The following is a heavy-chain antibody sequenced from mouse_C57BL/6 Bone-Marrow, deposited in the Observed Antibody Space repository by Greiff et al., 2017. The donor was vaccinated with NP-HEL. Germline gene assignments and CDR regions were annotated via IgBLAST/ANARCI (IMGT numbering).Heavy chain of an antibody. J-gene: IGHJ1*03. V-gene: IGHV2-2*01. CDR3: ARNRGNYEYFDV. Sequence: QVQLKQSGPGLVQPSQCLSITCTVSGFSFTSYGVHWVRQSPGKGLEWLGVIWNGGSTDYNAAFISRLSISKDNSKSQVFFKMNSLQSDDTAIYYCARNRGNYEYFDVWGTGTTVTVSS. CDR2: IWNGGST. D-gene: IGHD2-1*01. CDR1: GFSFTSYG.